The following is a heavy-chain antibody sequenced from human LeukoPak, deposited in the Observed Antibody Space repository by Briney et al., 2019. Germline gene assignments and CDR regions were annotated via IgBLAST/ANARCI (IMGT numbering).Heavy chain of an antibody. CDR3: ASPLLGWSGYFFY. J-gene: IGHJ4*02. CDR1: GGTFSSYA. CDR2: IIPICGTA. Sequence: ASVKVSCKASGGTFSSYAISWVRQAPGQGLEWMGGIIPICGTANYAQKFQGRVTITTDESTSTAYMELSSLRSEDTAVYYCASPLLGWSGYFFYWGQGTLVTVSS. V-gene: IGHV1-69*05. D-gene: IGHD3-3*01.